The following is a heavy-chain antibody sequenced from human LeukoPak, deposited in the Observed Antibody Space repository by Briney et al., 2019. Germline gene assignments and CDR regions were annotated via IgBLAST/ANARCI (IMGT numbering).Heavy chain of an antibody. CDR2: IYYSGST. CDR3: AREAIAAADAFDY. J-gene: IGHJ4*02. CDR1: GGSISSSSYY. Sequence: SETLSLTCTVSGGSISSSSYYWGWLRQPPGKGPEWIGSIYYSGSTYYNPSLKSRVTISVDTSKNQFSLKLSSVTAADTAVYYCAREAIAAADAFDYWGQGTLVTVSS. D-gene: IGHD6-13*01. V-gene: IGHV4-39*02.